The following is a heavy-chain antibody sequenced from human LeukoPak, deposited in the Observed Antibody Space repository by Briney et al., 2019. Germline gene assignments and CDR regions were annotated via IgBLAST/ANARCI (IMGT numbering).Heavy chain of an antibody. CDR1: GGTFSSYA. V-gene: IGHV1-69*05. CDR3: ARAPISKVTAYNWFDP. D-gene: IGHD4-11*01. CDR2: IIPIFGTA. J-gene: IGHJ5*02. Sequence: SVKVSCKASGGTFSSYAISWERQAPGQGLEWMGGIIPIFGTANYAQKFQGRVTITTDESTSTAYMELSSLRSEDTAVYYCARAPISKVTAYNWFDPWGQGTLVTVSS.